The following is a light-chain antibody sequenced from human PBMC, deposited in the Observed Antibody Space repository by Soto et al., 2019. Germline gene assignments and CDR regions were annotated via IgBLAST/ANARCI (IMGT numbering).Light chain of an antibody. CDR3: QQYHNWPPIT. Sequence: EIVMTQSPVPLSVSSGEKATLSCRASQFVSSNLAWYQQKPGQAPRLLIYGASTRATGIPARFSGSGSGTEFTLTISNLQSEDFAVYFCQQYHNWPPITFGQGTRLEIK. V-gene: IGKV3D-15*01. CDR2: GAS. CDR1: QFVSSN. J-gene: IGKJ5*01.